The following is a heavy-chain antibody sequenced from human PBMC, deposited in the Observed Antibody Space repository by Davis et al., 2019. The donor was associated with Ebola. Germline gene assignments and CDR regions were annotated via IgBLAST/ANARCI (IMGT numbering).Heavy chain of an antibody. CDR2: IIPILGIA. V-gene: IGHV1-69*04. CDR1: AGTFSSYT. CDR3: ARESPGVGDAFDI. D-gene: IGHD3-3*01. Sequence: SVKVSCNASAGTFSSYTITWVRQAPGQGLEWMGSIIPILGIADYAQKFQGRVTITADKSTSTASMELSSLRSEDTAVYYCARESPGVGDAFDIWGQGTMVTVSS. J-gene: IGHJ3*02.